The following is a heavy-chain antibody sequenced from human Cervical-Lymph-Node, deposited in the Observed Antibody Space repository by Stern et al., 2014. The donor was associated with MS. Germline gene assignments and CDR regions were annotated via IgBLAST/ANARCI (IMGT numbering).Heavy chain of an antibody. CDR2: ISASGGST. D-gene: IGHD6-19*01. CDR1: GLTFSSYA. Sequence: EVQLVESGGGLVQPGGSRRVSCAVSGLTFSSYAMSWVRQAPGKGLEWVSAISASGGSTYYADSVKGRFTISRNNSKNITVFLQMSSLRDEDTAVYYCAKDARYSSGWYDYWGQGTLVTVSS. V-gene: IGHV3-23*04. CDR3: AKDARYSSGWYDY. J-gene: IGHJ4*02.